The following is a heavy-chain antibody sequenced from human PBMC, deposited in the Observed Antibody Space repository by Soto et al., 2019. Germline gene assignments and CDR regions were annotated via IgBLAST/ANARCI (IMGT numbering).Heavy chain of an antibody. D-gene: IGHD2-15*01. V-gene: IGHV3-15*07. CDR3: TTGSVEGS. J-gene: IGHJ6*02. CDR1: GFSFNEAW. CDR2: IKTSAGGGAT. Sequence: VQLVESAGGLVKPGGSLRLSCSASGFSFNEAWMNWVRQAPGPGLEWVGRIKTSAGGGATNYAAPVQGRFTISRDDSKNTLYPHMNSLRTENTAIYYCTTGSVEGSWGQGTTVIVSS.